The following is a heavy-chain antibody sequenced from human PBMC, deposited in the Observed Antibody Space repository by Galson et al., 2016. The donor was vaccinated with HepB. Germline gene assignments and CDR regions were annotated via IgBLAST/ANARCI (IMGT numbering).Heavy chain of an antibody. CDR3: ARERSGTNRFDP. CDR1: GGSISISNYY. V-gene: IGHV4-39*02. J-gene: IGHJ5*02. D-gene: IGHD3-10*01. CDR2: VYYTGTT. Sequence: SETLSLTCIVSGGSISISNYYWNWIRQPPGKGLEWIGSVYYTGTTAYIPSLKSRVSISVDTSKNQFSLHLSSVTAADTALYFCARERSGTNRFDPWGQGILVTASS.